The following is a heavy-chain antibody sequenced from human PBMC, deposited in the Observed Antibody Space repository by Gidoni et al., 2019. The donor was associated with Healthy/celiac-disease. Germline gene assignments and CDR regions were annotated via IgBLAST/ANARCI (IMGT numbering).Heavy chain of an antibody. D-gene: IGHD3-3*01. Sequence: QVQLVQSGAEVKKPGSSVKVSCQASGGTFSSYAISWVRQAPGQGLEWMGGIIPIFGTANYAQKFQGRVTITADESTSTAYMELSSLRSEDTAVYYCARYPITIFGIYYFDYWGQGTLVTVSS. CDR3: ARYPITIFGIYYFDY. CDR2: IIPIFGTA. CDR1: GGTFSSYA. V-gene: IGHV1-69*01. J-gene: IGHJ4*02.